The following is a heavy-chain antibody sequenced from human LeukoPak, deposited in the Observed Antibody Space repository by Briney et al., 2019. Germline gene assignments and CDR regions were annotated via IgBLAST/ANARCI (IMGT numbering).Heavy chain of an antibody. J-gene: IGHJ6*02. CDR2: IRYDGSNK. CDR3: AHQYQLLGSYYYYRMDV. CDR1: GFTFSSYG. D-gene: IGHD2-2*01. V-gene: IGHV3-30*02. Sequence: LPGGSLRLSCAASGFTFSSYGMHWVRQAPGKGLEWVAFIRYDGSNKYYADSVKGRFTISRDNSKNTLYLQLNSLRAEDTAVYYCAHQYQLLGSYYYYRMDVWGQGTTVTVSS.